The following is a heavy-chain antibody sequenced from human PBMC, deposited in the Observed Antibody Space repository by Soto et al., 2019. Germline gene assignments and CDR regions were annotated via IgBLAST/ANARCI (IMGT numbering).Heavy chain of an antibody. Sequence: LXISCKGSGYSFTSYWIGWVRQMPGKGLEWMGIIYPGGSDTRYRPSFQGQVTISADKSISTAYLQWSSLKASDTAMYYCATISTPGTGTGPRWFDPWGQGTPVTVSS. J-gene: IGHJ5*02. D-gene: IGHD1-1*01. V-gene: IGHV5-51*01. CDR2: IYPGGSDT. CDR1: GYSFTSYW. CDR3: ATISTPGTGTGPRWFDP.